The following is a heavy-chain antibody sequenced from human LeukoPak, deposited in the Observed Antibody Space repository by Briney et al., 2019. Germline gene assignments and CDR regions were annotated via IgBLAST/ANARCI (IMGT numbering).Heavy chain of an antibody. Sequence: PGGSLRLSCAASGFTFSSYSMNWVRQAPGKGLEWVSSISSSSSYIYYADSVKGRFTIPRDNAKNPLYLQMNSLRAEDTAVYYCARDCYLVGTSCHFDYWGQGTLVTVSS. CDR3: ARDCYLVGTSCHFDY. V-gene: IGHV3-21*01. D-gene: IGHD2-2*01. CDR2: ISSSSSYI. J-gene: IGHJ4*02. CDR1: GFTFSSYS.